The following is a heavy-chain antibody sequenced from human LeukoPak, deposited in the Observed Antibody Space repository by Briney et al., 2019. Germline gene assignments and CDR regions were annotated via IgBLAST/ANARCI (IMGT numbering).Heavy chain of an antibody. J-gene: IGHJ4*02. CDR2: INTDGSIT. Sequence: GGSLRLSCAASGLTFSSHWMHWVRQAPGKGLVWVSRINTDGSITNYADSVKGRFSISRDNAKNTLYLQMSSLRAEDTAVYYCARDRGPRTGFMVRGAYDYWGQGTLVTVSS. D-gene: IGHD3-10*01. CDR3: ARDRGPRTGFMVRGAYDY. V-gene: IGHV3-74*01. CDR1: GLTFSSHW.